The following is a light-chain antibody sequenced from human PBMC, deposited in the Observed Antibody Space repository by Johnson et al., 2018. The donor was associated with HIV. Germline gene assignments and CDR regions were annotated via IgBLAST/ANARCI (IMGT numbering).Light chain of an antibody. V-gene: IGLV1-51*01. J-gene: IGLJ1*01. CDR1: SSNIGNNY. CDR2: DNN. Sequence: QSVLTQPPSVSAAPGQKVTISCSGSSSNIGNNYVSWYKQLPGTAPKLLIYDNNERPSGIPDRFSGSKSGTSATLGITGLQTGDEADYYCGTWVNGLITYVFGTGSKFTVL. CDR3: GTWVNGLITYV.